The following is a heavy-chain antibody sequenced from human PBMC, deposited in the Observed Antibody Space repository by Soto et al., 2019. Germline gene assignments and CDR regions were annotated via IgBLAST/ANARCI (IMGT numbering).Heavy chain of an antibody. Sequence: SETLSLTCTVSGGSISSSSCHWGWIRQPPGKGLEWIASIKYSGTTFYNPSLKSRVTLSVDTSKNQFALKLSSVTAAETAVYYCARASNTVTTLDYWGQGTLVTGSS. V-gene: IGHV4-39*01. J-gene: IGHJ4*02. CDR2: IKYSGTT. CDR1: GGSISSSSCH. D-gene: IGHD4-17*01. CDR3: ARASNTVTTLDY.